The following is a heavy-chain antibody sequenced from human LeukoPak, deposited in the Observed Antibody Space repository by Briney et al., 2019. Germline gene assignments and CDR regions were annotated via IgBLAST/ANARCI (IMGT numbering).Heavy chain of an antibody. D-gene: IGHD3-10*01. CDR2: IIPILGIA. CDR3: ARDRYYGSGSYYNSGYYGMDV. V-gene: IGHV1-69*04. Sequence: SVKVSCKASGGTFSSYAISWVRQAPGQGLEWMGRIIPILGIANYAQKFQGRVTITADKSTSTAYMELSSLRSEDTAVYYCARDRYYGSGSYYNSGYYGMDVWGQGTTVTVSS. CDR1: GGTFSSYA. J-gene: IGHJ6*02.